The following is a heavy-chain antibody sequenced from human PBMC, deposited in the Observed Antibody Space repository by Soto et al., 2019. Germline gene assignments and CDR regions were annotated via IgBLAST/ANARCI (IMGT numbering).Heavy chain of an antibody. D-gene: IGHD4-17*01. J-gene: IGHJ6*03. Sequence: QVQLQQWGAGLLKPSETLSLTCAVYGGSFSGYYWSWIRQPPGKGLEWLGEINHSGSTNYNPSLKSRVTISVDTSKNQFSLKLSSVTAADTAVYYCARGRLRIVSYYYYYMDVWGKGTTVTVSS. V-gene: IGHV4-34*01. CDR3: ARGRLRIVSYYYYYMDV. CDR2: INHSGST. CDR1: GGSFSGYY.